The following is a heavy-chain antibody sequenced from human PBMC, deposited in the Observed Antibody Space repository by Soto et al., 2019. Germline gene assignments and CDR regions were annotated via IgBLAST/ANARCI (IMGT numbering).Heavy chain of an antibody. D-gene: IGHD6-13*01. Sequence: SETLSLTCTVSGGPISSYYWSWIRQPPGKGLEWIGYIYYSGSTNYNPSLKSRVTISVDTSKNQFSLKLSSVTAADTAVYSCARAAAVSRNWFDPCGQGTLVTVSS. J-gene: IGHJ5*02. CDR3: ARAAAVSRNWFDP. V-gene: IGHV4-59*01. CDR1: GGPISSYY. CDR2: IYYSGST.